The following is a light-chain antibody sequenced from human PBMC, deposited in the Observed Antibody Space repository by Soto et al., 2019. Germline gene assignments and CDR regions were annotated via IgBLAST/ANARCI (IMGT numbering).Light chain of an antibody. CDR2: GAS. J-gene: IGKJ4*01. Sequence: EIVMTQSPATLSVSPGERATLSCRASQSVNNNFAWYQQKPGTAPRLLIYGASASATGIPARFSGSGSGTDFTLTISSLHSEDFAGSYCPQYYNWARTFGGGPKVEIK. V-gene: IGKV3-15*01. CDR1: QSVNNN. CDR3: PQYYNWART.